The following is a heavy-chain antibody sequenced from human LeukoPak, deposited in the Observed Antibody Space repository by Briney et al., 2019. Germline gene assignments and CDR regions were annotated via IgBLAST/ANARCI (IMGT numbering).Heavy chain of an antibody. CDR1: GYTFTGYY. D-gene: IGHD5-18*01. V-gene: IGHV1-8*03. CDR2: SNPNSGNT. J-gene: IGHJ6*03. Sequence: GASVKVSCKASGYTFTGYYIHWLRQAPGQGLEWMGWSNPNSGNTGYAQKFQGRVTITRNTSISTAYMELSSLRSEDTAVYYCARGARGYSYGSYYYYYMDVWGKGTTVTVSS. CDR3: ARGARGYSYGSYYYYYMDV.